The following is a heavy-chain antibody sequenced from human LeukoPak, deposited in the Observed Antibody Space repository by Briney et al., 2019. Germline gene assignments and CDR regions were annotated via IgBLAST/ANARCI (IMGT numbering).Heavy chain of an antibody. J-gene: IGHJ6*03. CDR2: INPNSGGT. Sequence: ASVKVSCKASGYTFTGYYMHWVRQAPGQGLEWMGWINPNSGGTNYAQKFQGRVTMTRDTSISTAYMELSRLRCDDTAVSYCARDRNSSGSWFGGYYYYSNYMDVWGKGTTVTVSS. CDR1: GYTFTGYY. V-gene: IGHV1-2*02. CDR3: ARDRNSSGSWFGGYYYYSNYMDV. D-gene: IGHD6-19*01.